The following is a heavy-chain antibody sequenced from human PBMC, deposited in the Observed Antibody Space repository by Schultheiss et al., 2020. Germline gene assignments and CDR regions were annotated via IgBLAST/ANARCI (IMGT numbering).Heavy chain of an antibody. Sequence: SETLSLTCAVYGGSFSGYYWSWIRQPPGKGLEWIGYIYDSGSTNYNPSLKSRVTISVDTSKNQFSLKLSSVTAADTAVYYCARLNGGDPDPRGYWFDPWGQGTLVTVSS. J-gene: IGHJ5*02. CDR1: GGSFSGYY. D-gene: IGHD2-21*02. CDR2: IYDSGST. CDR3: ARLNGGDPDPRGYWFDP. V-gene: IGHV4-34*01.